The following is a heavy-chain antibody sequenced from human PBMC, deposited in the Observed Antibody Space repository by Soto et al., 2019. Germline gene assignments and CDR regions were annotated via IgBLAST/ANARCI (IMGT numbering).Heavy chain of an antibody. D-gene: IGHD3-16*01. CDR1: GFTVSSNY. J-gene: IGHJ2*01. V-gene: IGHV3-53*01. CDR2: IYSGGST. Sequence: EVQLVESGGGLIQPGGSLRLSCAASGFTVSSNYMSWVRQAPGKGLEWVSVIYSGGSTYYADSVKGRFTISRDNSKNTLVLQMNSLRAGERGVYYCARGEYIGGHWYFDRWGRGTLVNVSS. CDR3: ARGEYIGGHWYFDR.